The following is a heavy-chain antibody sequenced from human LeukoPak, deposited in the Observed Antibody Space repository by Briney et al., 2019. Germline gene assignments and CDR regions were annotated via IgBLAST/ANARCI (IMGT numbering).Heavy chain of an antibody. Sequence: GGSLRLSCAASGFTVSSNYMSWVRQAPGKGLEWVAFIRYDGSNKYYADSVKGRFTISRDNSKNTLYLQMNSLRAEDTAVYYCAKGNGGSGSDFDYWGQGTLVTVSS. CDR1: GFTVSSNY. D-gene: IGHD3-10*01. J-gene: IGHJ4*02. CDR2: IRYDGSNK. CDR3: AKGNGGSGSDFDY. V-gene: IGHV3-30*02.